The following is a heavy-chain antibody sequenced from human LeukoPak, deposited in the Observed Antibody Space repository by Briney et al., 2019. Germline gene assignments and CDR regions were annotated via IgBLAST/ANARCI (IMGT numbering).Heavy chain of an antibody. D-gene: IGHD3-10*01. Sequence: PSETLSLTCSVSSGSISSFYWTWVRQSAWKGLEWIGRVDTSGSTHYNPSLKGRATMSLDTSKYQFSLRLTSVTVADTAVYYCARVRQHRVLLWFGESRYGMDVWGQGTTVTVSS. V-gene: IGHV4-4*07. J-gene: IGHJ6*02. CDR2: VDTSGST. CDR1: SGSISSFY. CDR3: ARVRQHRVLLWFGESRYGMDV.